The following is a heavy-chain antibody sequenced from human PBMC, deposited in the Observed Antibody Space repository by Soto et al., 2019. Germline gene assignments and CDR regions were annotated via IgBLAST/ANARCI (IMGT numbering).Heavy chain of an antibody. J-gene: IGHJ6*01. Sequence: PSQTLSLTCVISGDSVSSSSVAWNWVRQSPSRGLEWLGRTYYRSRWYSDFAVSVRGRIVINADTSKNQFSLQLNSVTPEDTAVYFCARYEEESDSYYSGWSGWGQGTTVTVAS. D-gene: IGHD3-3*01. V-gene: IGHV6-1*01. CDR3: ARYEEESDSYYSGWSG. CDR1: GDSVSSSSVA. CDR2: TYYRSRWYS.